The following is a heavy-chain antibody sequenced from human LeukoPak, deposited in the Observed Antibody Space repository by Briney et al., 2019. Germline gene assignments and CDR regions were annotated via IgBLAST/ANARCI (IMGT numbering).Heavy chain of an antibody. CDR1: GDSISSSDYY. D-gene: IGHD3-9*01. V-gene: IGHV4-61*05. CDR3: ARAVRYFGQDAFDI. Sequence: SETLSLTCTVSGDSISSSDYYWGWIRQPPGKGLEWIGYIYYSGSTNQNPSLKSRVTISVDTSKNQFSLKLSSVTAADTAVYYCARAVRYFGQDAFDIWGQGTMVTVSS. J-gene: IGHJ3*02. CDR2: IYYSGST.